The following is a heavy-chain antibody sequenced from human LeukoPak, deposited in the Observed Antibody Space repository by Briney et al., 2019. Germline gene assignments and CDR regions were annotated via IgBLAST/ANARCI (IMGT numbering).Heavy chain of an antibody. CDR2: IYSGGST. D-gene: IGHD6-19*01. Sequence: PGGSLRLSCAASGFTVSSNYMSWVRQAPGKGLEWVSVIYSGGSTYYADSVKGRFTISRDNSKNTLYLQMNSLRAEDTAVYYCASLYSSGWTRGVYWGQGTLVTVSS. J-gene: IGHJ4*02. CDR1: GFTVSSNY. CDR3: ASLYSSGWTRGVY. V-gene: IGHV3-53*01.